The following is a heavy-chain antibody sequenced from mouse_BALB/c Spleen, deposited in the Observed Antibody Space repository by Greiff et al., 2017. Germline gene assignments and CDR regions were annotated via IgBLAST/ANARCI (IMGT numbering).Heavy chain of an antibody. CDR1: GFTFNTYA. CDR2: IRSKSNNYAT. J-gene: IGHJ4*01. V-gene: IGHV10-1*02. Sequence: GGGLVQPKGSLKLSCAASGFTFNTYAMNWVRQAPGKGLEWVARIRSKSNNYATYYADSVKDRFTISRDDSQSMLYLQMNNLKTEDTAMYYCVRHRNYAMDDWGQGTSVTVSS. CDR3: VRHRNYAMDD.